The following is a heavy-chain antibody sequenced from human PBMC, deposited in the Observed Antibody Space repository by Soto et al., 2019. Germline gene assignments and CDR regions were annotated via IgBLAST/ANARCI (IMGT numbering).Heavy chain of an antibody. CDR1: VDGVSSNSAA. CDR2: TYYRSKWFN. CDR3: ARGDQGFEY. Sequence: SQTLSLTCAISVDGVSSNSAAWNWISQSPSRGLEWPGRTYYRSKWFNNYALSVKSRITINPDTSKNQFSLQLNSVTPEDTAVYYCARGDQGFEYWGQGTLVSVSS. D-gene: IGHD3-16*01. V-gene: IGHV6-1*01. J-gene: IGHJ4*02.